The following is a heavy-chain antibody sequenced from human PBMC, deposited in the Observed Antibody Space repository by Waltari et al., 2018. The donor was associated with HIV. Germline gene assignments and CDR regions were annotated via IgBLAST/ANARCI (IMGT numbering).Heavy chain of an antibody. CDR3: TASLVTGGFDL. V-gene: IGHV3-15*01. CDR1: GLSISDAW. D-gene: IGHD2-21*02. J-gene: IGHJ3*01. Sequence: EVQLVESGGGLVKPGGSLRLSCTASGLSISDAWMIWVRQAPGKGLECVGRIISKAEGGAIEYAAPVKYRFIISGDDSKNTLYLQMNSLKADDTAVYYCTASLVTGGFDLWGQGTMVTVSS. CDR2: IISKAEGGAI.